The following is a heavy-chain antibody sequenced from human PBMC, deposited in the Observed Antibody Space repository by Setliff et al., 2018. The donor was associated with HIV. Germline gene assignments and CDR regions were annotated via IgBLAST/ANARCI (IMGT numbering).Heavy chain of an antibody. D-gene: IGHD3-10*01. Sequence: SETLSLTCTVSGGSISSYGWNWIRQPPGGGLEWVGFIFTSGSTKYNPSLQSRVTMSIDTSKNQFSLKLTSVTAADTAVYYCARRIDNSGSFPDKNWFDTWGRGSLVTVSS. CDR3: ARRIDNSGSFPDKNWFDT. J-gene: IGHJ5*02. V-gene: IGHV4-4*09. CDR2: IFTSGST. CDR1: GGSISSYG.